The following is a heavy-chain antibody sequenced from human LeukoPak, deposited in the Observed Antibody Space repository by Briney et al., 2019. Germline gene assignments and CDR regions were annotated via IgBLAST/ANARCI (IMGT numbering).Heavy chain of an antibody. D-gene: IGHD2-2*01. CDR2: IYSSGST. Sequence: SETLSLTCTVSGGSVRSGSYYWSWIRQPAGKGLEWIGRIYSSGSTKYNPSLKSRVTMSVDTSKNQFSLKLRSVTAADTAVYYCARGQMPDFDYWGQGTLVTVSS. V-gene: IGHV4-61*02. CDR1: GGSVRSGSYY. J-gene: IGHJ4*02. CDR3: ARGQMPDFDY.